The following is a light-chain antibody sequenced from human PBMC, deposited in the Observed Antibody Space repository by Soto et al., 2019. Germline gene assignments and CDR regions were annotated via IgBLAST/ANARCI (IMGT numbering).Light chain of an antibody. Sequence: SYDLTQPPSVSVAPGKTASISCGGNDIGSKGVHWYQQKPGQAPVLVIYSDTDLPPVITERFSGSNSATLATLTISRVEAGDEADYYCQVWDSGSAHVVFGGGTKLTVL. CDR2: SDT. CDR1: DIGSKG. CDR3: QVWDSGSAHVV. V-gene: IGLV3-21*01. J-gene: IGLJ2*01.